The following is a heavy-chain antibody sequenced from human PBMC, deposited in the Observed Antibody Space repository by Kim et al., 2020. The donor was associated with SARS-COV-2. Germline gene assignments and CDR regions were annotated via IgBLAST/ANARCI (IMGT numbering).Heavy chain of an antibody. V-gene: IGHV3-30-3*01. J-gene: IGHJ4*02. CDR2: ISYDGSNK. D-gene: IGHD6-13*01. Sequence: GGSLRLSCAASGFTFSSYAMHWVRQAPGKGLEWVAVISYDGSNKYYADSVKGRFTISRDNSKNTLYLQMNSLRAEDTAVYYCARIAAATSYYFDYWGQRTLVTVSS. CDR3: ARIAAATSYYFDY. CDR1: GFTFSSYA.